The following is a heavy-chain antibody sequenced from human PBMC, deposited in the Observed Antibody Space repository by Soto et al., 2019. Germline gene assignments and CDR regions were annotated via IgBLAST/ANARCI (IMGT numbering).Heavy chain of an antibody. J-gene: IGHJ5*02. D-gene: IGHD4-17*01. V-gene: IGHV4-39*01. Sequence: QLQLQETGPGLVKPSETLSHTWTVSGGSISSSSYYWGWIRQPPGKGLEGIGSIYCSGSTYYDQSLKRRVTIAGVTPKNQFSLRLSAVTATVTAVYYSARFTPFFSTMTTYNCFDPWGQGTLVTVAS. CDR1: GGSISSSSYY. CDR3: ARFTPFFSTMTTYNCFDP. CDR2: IYCSGST.